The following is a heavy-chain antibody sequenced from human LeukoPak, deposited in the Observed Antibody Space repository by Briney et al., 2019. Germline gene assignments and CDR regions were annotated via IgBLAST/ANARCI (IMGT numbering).Heavy chain of an antibody. CDR2: IYSDGRA. CDR1: GFTVSNKY. V-gene: IGHV3-53*01. J-gene: IGHJ4*02. CDR3: AKRRYDSSGHFDS. Sequence: GGSLRLSCAASGFTVSNKYMTWVRQAPGKGLEWVSLIYSDGRAYYADSVKGRCTISRDNSKNTLYLQMSSLRAEDTALYYCAKRRYDSSGHFDSWGQGTLVTVSS. D-gene: IGHD3-22*01.